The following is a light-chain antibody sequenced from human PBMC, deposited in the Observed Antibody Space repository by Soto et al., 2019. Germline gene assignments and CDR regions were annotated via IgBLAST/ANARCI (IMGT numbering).Light chain of an antibody. CDR3: LQDYNYPLT. CDR1: QSIGTF. V-gene: IGKV1-6*01. CDR2: AAS. J-gene: IGKJ5*01. Sequence: IQMTQSPSSLSAYVGDRVSIACRASQSIGTFLHWYQQKPGKAPKLLIYAASSLQSGVPSRFSGSGSGTDFTLTISSLQPEDFATYYCLQDYNYPLTFGQGTRLEI.